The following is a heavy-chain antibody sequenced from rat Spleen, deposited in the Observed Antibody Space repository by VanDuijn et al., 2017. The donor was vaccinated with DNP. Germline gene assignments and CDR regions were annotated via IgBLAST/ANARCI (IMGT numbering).Heavy chain of an antibody. CDR1: GFIFSNYW. CDR2: ISNAGDHT. CDR3: AKLGDYGGYSGVHYFDY. J-gene: IGHJ2*01. D-gene: IGHD1-11*01. Sequence: EVQLVESGGGPVQPGRSLKLSCVASGFIFSNYWMTWIRQAPGKGLEWVASISNAGDHTYYSDSVKGRFSLSRDNAENTVYLQMNSLRSEDTATYYCAKLGDYGGYSGVHYFDYWGQGVMVTVSS. V-gene: IGHV5-58*01.